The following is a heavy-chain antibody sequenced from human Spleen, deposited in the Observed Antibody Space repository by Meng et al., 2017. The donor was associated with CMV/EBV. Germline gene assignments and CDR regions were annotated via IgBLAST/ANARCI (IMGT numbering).Heavy chain of an antibody. V-gene: IGHV3-21*01. J-gene: IGHJ6*02. CDR3: ARDQKLIVVVPAAIVGINYYYYGMDV. Sequence: GESLKISCEASGFTFGTYTMSWVRQAPGKGLEWVSSISSASTYKYYGDSVQGRFTISRDNAKNSLYLQMNSLRAEDTAVYYCARDQKLIVVVPAAIVGINYYYYGMDVWGQGTTVTVSS. CDR1: GFTFGTYT. D-gene: IGHD2-2*01. CDR2: ISSASTYK.